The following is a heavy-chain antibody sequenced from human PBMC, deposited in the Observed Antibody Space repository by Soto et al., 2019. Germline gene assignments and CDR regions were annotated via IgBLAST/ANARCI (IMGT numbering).Heavy chain of an antibody. Sequence: EVQLVESGGGLVKPGGSLRLSCAASGFSFSNAWMNWVRQAPGKGLEWVGRIKRKIDGEATDYAGPVKGRFTVFRDDSKSALYLQMNSLKGDDTAVYYCTTGSIEDVWGQGTTVTVS. D-gene: IGHD3-22*01. CDR3: TTGSIEDV. J-gene: IGHJ6*02. V-gene: IGHV3-15*07. CDR2: IKRKIDGEAT. CDR1: GFSFSNAW.